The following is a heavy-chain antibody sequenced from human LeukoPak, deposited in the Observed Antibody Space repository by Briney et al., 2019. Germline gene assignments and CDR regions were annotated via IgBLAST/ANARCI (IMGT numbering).Heavy chain of an antibody. CDR2: IWYDGSNK. CDR3: AKDMGRIVGATTGWFDP. Sequence: GGSLRLSCAASGFTFSSYGMHWVRQAPGKGLEWVAVIWYDGSNKYYADSVKGRFTISRDNSKNTLYLQMNSLRAEDTAVYYCAKDMGRIVGATTGWFDPWGQGTLVTVSS. D-gene: IGHD1-26*01. V-gene: IGHV3-33*06. J-gene: IGHJ5*02. CDR1: GFTFSSYG.